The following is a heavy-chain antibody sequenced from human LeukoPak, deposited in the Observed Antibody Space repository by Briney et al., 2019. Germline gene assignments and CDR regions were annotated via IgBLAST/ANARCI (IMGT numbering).Heavy chain of an antibody. V-gene: IGHV5-51*01. Sequence: GESLRISCKGSGYSFTSYWIGWVRQMPGKGLEWMGIFYPGDSGTRNSPSFQGQATFSVDKSISTAYLQWGSLKASDTAIYYCARVIAFGGVVVAFDYWGQGTLVTVSS. CDR3: ARVIAFGGVVVAFDY. D-gene: IGHD3-16*02. J-gene: IGHJ4*02. CDR1: GYSFTSYW. CDR2: FYPGDSGT.